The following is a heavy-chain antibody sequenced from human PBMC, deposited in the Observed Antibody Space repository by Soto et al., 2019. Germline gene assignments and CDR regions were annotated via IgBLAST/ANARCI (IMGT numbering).Heavy chain of an antibody. J-gene: IGHJ6*02. V-gene: IGHV3-30-3*01. D-gene: IGHD2-21*02. Sequence: QVHLVESGGGVVQPGRSLRLSCAASGFTFSSYGMHWVRQAPGKGLEWVAVISYDGTNKYYADSVKGRFTISRDNSKNTLYLQMNSLRAEDPAVYYCARRPSDGLFRSIDVWGQGTTVTVSS. CDR2: ISYDGTNK. CDR3: ARRPSDGLFRSIDV. CDR1: GFTFSSYG.